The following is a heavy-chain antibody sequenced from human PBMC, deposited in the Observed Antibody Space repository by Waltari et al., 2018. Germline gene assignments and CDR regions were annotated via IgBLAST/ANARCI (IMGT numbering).Heavy chain of an antibody. J-gene: IGHJ5*02. Sequence: QVQLQQWGAGLLKPSETLSLTCAVYGGSFSGYYWSWIRQPPGKGLEWIGEINHSGSTNYHPFLKSRFTISVDTSKNQFSLKLGSVTAADTAVYYCARDPHLGGSTAMGNWFDPWGQGTLVTVSS. D-gene: IGHD5-18*01. CDR1: GGSFSGYY. CDR2: INHSGST. CDR3: ARDPHLGGSTAMGNWFDP. V-gene: IGHV4-34*01.